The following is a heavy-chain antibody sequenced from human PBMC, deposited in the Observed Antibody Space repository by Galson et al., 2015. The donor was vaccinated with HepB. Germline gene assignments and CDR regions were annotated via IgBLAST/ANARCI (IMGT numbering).Heavy chain of an antibody. V-gene: IGHV3-30*04. CDR2: ISYDGSNK. J-gene: IGHJ4*02. D-gene: IGHD2-2*01. Sequence: LRLSCAASGFTFSSYAMHWVRQAPGKGLEWVAVISYDGSNKYYADSVKGRFTISRDNSKNTLYLQMYSLRAEDTAVYYCHVPAATGSDYWGQGTLVTVSS. CDR1: GFTFSSYA. CDR3: HVPAATGSDY.